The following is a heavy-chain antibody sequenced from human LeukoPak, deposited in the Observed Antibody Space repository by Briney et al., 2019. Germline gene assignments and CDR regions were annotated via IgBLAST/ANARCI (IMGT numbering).Heavy chain of an antibody. J-gene: IGHJ4*02. Sequence: SQTLSLTCTVSGGSISSGSYYWSWIRQPAGKGLEWIGRIYTSGSTNYNPSLKSRVTISVDTSKNQFSLKLSSVTAADTAVYYCARDGGSSWYFDYWGQGTLVTVSS. CDR1: GGSISSGSYY. V-gene: IGHV4-61*02. CDR2: IYTSGST. D-gene: IGHD6-13*01. CDR3: ARDGGSSWYFDY.